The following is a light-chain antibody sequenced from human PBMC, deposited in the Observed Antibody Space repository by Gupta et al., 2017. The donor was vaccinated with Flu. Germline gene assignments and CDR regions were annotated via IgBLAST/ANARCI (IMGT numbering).Light chain of an antibody. CDR2: GAS. J-gene: IGKJ5*01. CDR3: QQLDNYPPIT. Sequence: DVQLTQSPPFLSASVGDRVTITCRASQVISSYLAWYQQKPGKAPQLLIYGASTWQSGVTSRFSGSGYGTEFTLTISSRQPEDFATYYCQQLDNYPPITFGQGTQVEIK. CDR1: QVISSY. V-gene: IGKV1-9*01.